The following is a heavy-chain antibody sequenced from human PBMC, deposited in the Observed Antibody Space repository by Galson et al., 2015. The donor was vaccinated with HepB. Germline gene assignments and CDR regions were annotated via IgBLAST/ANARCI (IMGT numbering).Heavy chain of an antibody. CDR3: ARVGWPLGYCSSTSCDGPGYFDY. Sequence: QVQLQESGPGLVKPSETLSLTCTVSGGSISSYYWSWIRQPPGKGLEWIGYIYYSASTNYNPSLKSRVTISVDTSKNQFSLKLSSVTAADTAVYYCARVGWPLGYCSSTSCDGPGYFDYWGQGTLVTVSS. D-gene: IGHD2-2*01. V-gene: IGHV4-59*01. J-gene: IGHJ4*02. CDR2: IYYSAST. CDR1: GGSISSYY.